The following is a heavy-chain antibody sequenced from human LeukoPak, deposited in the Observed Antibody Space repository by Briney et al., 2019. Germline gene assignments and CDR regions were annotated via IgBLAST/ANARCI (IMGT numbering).Heavy chain of an antibody. CDR1: GGSISSYY. D-gene: IGHD1-26*01. J-gene: IGHJ4*02. V-gene: IGHV4-59*01. CDR3: ARAIGGSYNFDY. CDR2: IYYSGST. Sequence: SETLSLTCTVSGGSISSYYWSWIRQPPGKGLEWIGYIYYSGSTNYSPSLKSRVTISVDTSKNQFSLKLSSVTAADTAVYYCARAIGGSYNFDYWGQGTLVTVSS.